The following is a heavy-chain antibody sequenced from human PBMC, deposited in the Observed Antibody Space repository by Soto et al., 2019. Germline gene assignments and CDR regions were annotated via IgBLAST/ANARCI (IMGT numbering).Heavy chain of an antibody. CDR3: ARLRVAVAGYIDY. V-gene: IGHV1-8*01. CDR2: MNPNSGNT. Sequence: QVPLVQSGAEVKKPGASVKVSCKASGYTFTSNDINWVRQATGQGLEWMGWMNPNSGNTGYAQKFQGRVTMTRNTSISTAYMELSSLRSEDTAVYFCARLRVAVAGYIDYWGQGTLVTVSS. CDR1: GYTFTSND. J-gene: IGHJ4*02. D-gene: IGHD6-19*01.